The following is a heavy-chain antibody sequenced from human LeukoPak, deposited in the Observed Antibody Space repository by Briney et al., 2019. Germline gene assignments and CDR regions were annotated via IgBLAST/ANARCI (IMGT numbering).Heavy chain of an antibody. V-gene: IGHV3-21*01. CDR1: GFTFSGYS. D-gene: IGHD3-16*01. J-gene: IGHJ4*02. CDR3: ARSLGETTFDW. Sequence: GGSLRLSCAASGFTFSGYSMNWVRQAPGKGLEWVSSIGSSSTYMYYADSVKGRFAISRDNSKNVVWLQMDRLRVEDTAFYYCARSLGETTFDWWGQGTLVTVPS. CDR2: IGSSSTYM.